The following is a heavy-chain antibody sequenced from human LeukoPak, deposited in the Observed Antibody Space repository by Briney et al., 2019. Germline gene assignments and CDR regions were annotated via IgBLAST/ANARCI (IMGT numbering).Heavy chain of an antibody. CDR2: INPNSGGT. CDR3: ARAAEDIVVVVADDNWFDP. V-gene: IGHV1-2*02. CDR1: GYTFTGYY. Sequence: ASVKVSCKASGYTFTGYYMHWVRQAPGQGLEWMGWINPNSGGTNYAQKFQGRVTMTRDTSISTAYMELSRLRSDDTAVYYCARAAEDIVVVVADDNWFDPWGQGTLVTVSS. J-gene: IGHJ5*02. D-gene: IGHD2-15*01.